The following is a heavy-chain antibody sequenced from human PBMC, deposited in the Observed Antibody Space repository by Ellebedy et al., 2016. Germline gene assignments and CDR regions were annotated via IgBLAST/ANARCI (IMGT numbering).Heavy chain of an antibody. J-gene: IGHJ6*02. Sequence: GESLKISXAASGFTFSSYAMSWVRQAPGKGLEWVSAISGSGGSTYYADSVKGRFTISRDNSKNTLYLQMNSLRAEDTAVYYCAREGSRTTNYDTLYGMDVWGQGTTVTVSS. CDR3: AREGSRTTNYDTLYGMDV. CDR2: ISGSGGST. D-gene: IGHD3-22*01. V-gene: IGHV3-23*01. CDR1: GFTFSSYA.